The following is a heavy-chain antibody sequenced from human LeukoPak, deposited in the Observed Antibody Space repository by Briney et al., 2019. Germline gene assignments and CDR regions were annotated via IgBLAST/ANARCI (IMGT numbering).Heavy chain of an antibody. CDR2: IYHSGST. CDR1: GGSFSGYY. Sequence: PSQTPSLTCAVYGGSFSGYYWSWIRQPPGKGLEWIGYIYHSGSTYYNPSLKSRVTISVDRSKNQFSLKLSSVTAADTAVYYCARGSSSWTDFDYWGQGTLVTVSS. CDR3: ARGSSSWTDFDY. V-gene: IGHV4-30-2*01. D-gene: IGHD6-6*01. J-gene: IGHJ4*02.